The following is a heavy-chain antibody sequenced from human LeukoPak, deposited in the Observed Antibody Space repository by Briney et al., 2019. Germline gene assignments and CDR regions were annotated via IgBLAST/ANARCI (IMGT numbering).Heavy chain of an antibody. V-gene: IGHV3-21*01. J-gene: IGHJ4*02. CDR3: ASFGYDSSGYYDY. Sequence: GGSLRLSCAASGFTFSSYSMTWVRQAPGKGLEWVSSISSSSSYIYYADSVKGRFTISRDNAKNSLYPQMNSLRAEDTAVYYCASFGYDSSGYYDYWGQGTLVTVSS. D-gene: IGHD3-22*01. CDR2: ISSSSSYI. CDR1: GFTFSSYS.